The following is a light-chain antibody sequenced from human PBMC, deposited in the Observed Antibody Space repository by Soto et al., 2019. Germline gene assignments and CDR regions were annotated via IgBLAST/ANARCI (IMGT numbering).Light chain of an antibody. CDR3: QKFNTAPLT. Sequence: DIQMTQSPSSLSASVGDRVTITCRASQDISVYLAWYQQKPGKVPKLLIYSASTLQSGVPSRFSGSGSVTDFTLTISSLQPEDVATYYCQKFNTAPLTFGQGTRLDIK. V-gene: IGKV1-27*01. CDR2: SAS. J-gene: IGKJ5*01. CDR1: QDISVY.